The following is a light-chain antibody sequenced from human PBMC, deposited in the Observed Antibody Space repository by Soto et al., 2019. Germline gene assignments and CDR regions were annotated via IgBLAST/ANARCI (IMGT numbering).Light chain of an antibody. J-gene: IGLJ3*02. Sequence: QSALTQPRSVSGSPGQSVTISCTGTSSDVGDYNDVSGYQQHPGKAPKLLIYAVNMRPSGVPDRFSGSKSGNTASLTISGLQAEDEDDYSCCSYAGSYTWVFGGGTKLTVL. CDR1: SSDVGDYND. V-gene: IGLV2-11*01. CDR2: AVN. CDR3: CSYAGSYTWV.